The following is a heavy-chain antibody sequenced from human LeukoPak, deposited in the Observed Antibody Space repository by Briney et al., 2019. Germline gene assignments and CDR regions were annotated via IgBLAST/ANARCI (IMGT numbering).Heavy chain of an antibody. CDR1: GYTFTYRY. V-gene: IGHV1-45*02. CDR3: ARGTWDGYYGFWSGTSGAFDI. D-gene: IGHD3-3*01. J-gene: IGHJ3*02. Sequence: ASVKVSCKASGYTFTYRYLHWVRQAPGQALEWMGWITPFNGNTNYAQKFQDRVTITRDRSMSTAYMELSSLRSEDTAMYYCARGTWDGYYGFWSGTSGAFDIWGQGTMVTVSS. CDR2: ITPFNGNT.